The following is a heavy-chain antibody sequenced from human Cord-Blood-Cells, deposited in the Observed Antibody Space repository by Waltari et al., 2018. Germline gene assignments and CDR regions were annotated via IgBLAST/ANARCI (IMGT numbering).Heavy chain of an antibody. CDR3: AKDIGVVNDAFDI. CDR2: FSWNSDSI. Sequence: EVQLVGSGGGLVQPGRSLRLSCAVSGFTFDAYAMHWLPQAPGKGLEGVSSFSWNSDSIGYADSVKCRFTISRDNAKNSLYLQMNSLRAEDTALYYCAKDIGVVNDAFDIWGQGTMVTVSS. J-gene: IGHJ3*02. V-gene: IGHV3-9*01. CDR1: GFTFDAYA. D-gene: IGHD3-3*01.